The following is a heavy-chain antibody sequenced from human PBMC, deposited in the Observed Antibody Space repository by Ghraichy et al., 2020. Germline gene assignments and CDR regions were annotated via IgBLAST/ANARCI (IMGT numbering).Heavy chain of an antibody. CDR2: MNPNSGNT. CDR1: GYTFTSYD. D-gene: IGHD2-2*01. V-gene: IGHV1-8*01. Sequence: ASVKVSCKASGYTFTSYDLNWVRQATGQGLEWMGWMNPNSGNTGYAQKFQGRVTMTRNTSISTAYMELSSLRSEDTAVYYCARVGIVVVPAWFDPWGQGTLVTVSS. CDR3: ARVGIVVVPAWFDP. J-gene: IGHJ5*02.